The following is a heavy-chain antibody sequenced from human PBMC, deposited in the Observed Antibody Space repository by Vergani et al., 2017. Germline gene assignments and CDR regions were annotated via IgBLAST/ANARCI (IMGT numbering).Heavy chain of an antibody. V-gene: IGHV1-58*01. CDR2: IVVGSGNT. D-gene: IGHD5-18*01. CDR1: GFTFTSSA. CDR3: AKDHFTAMVTSPYGMDV. Sequence: QMQLVQSGPEVKKPGTSVKVSCKASGFTFTSSAVQWVRQARGQRLEWIGWIVVGSGNTNYAQKFQERVTITRDMSTSTAYMELSSLRAEDTAVYYCAKDHFTAMVTSPYGMDVWGQGTTVTVSS. J-gene: IGHJ6*02.